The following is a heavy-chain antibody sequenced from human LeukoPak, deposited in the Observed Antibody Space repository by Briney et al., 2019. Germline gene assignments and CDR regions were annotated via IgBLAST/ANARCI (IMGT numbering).Heavy chain of an antibody. CDR2: IKEDGLEK. J-gene: IGHJ6*03. V-gene: IGHV3-7*01. CDR1: GFSISNYW. Sequence: PGGSLRLSCAASGFSISNYWMSWVRQAPGKGLEWVANIKEDGLEKYYVDSVKGRFTISRDNAKNSLYLQMTSLRAEDTAAYYCAREPPYYYYMDVWGEGTTVTVSS. CDR3: AREPPYYYYMDV.